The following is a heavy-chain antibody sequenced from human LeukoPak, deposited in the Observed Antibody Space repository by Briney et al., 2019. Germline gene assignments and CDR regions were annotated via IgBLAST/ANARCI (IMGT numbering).Heavy chain of an antibody. CDR1: GYTFTGYY. J-gene: IGHJ6*02. CDR2: IIPMFGTT. Sequence: SVKVSCKASGYTFTGYYMHWVRQAPGQGLEWMGGIIPMFGTTNYAQKFQGRVTITAVESTSTAYMELSSLRSEDTAVYYCAREITPYGDYVDYYYYDMDVWGQGTTVTVSS. D-gene: IGHD4-17*01. CDR3: AREITPYGDYVDYYYYDMDV. V-gene: IGHV1-69*13.